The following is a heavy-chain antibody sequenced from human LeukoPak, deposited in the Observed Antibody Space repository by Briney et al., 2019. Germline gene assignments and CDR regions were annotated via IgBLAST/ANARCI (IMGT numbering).Heavy chain of an antibody. CDR2: IYYSGSN. J-gene: IGHJ4*02. CDR3: ARDKLGATYFDY. CDR1: GGSISSYY. V-gene: IGHV4-59*01. Sequence: PSETLSLTCTVSGGSISSYYWSWIRQPPGKGLEWIGYIYYSGSNNYNPSLKSRVTISVDTSKNRFSLKLSSVTAADTAVYYCARDKLGATYFDYWGQGTLVTVSS. D-gene: IGHD1-26*01.